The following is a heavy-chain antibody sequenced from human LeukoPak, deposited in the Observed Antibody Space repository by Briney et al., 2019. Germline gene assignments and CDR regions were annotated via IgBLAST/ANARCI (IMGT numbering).Heavy chain of an antibody. J-gene: IGHJ4*02. CDR2: MYHSGST. CDR3: ASRQRSGSFPDY. CDR1: GGSISSNNW. D-gene: IGHD3-22*01. Sequence: SETLSLTCTVSGGSISSNNWWNWVRQPPGKGLEWIGEMYHSGSTNYNPSLKSRFTISVDTSKNQFSLKLSSVTAADTAMYYCASRQRSGSFPDYWGQGTQVTVSS. V-gene: IGHV4-4*02.